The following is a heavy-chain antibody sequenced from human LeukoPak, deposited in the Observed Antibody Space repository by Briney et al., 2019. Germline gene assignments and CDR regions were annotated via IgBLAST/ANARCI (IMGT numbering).Heavy chain of an antibody. CDR2: IYYSGST. CDR1: GGSISSSSYY. Sequence: SETLSLTCTVSGGSISSSSYYWGWIRQPPGKGLEWIGSIYYSGSTYYNPSLKSRVTISVDTSKNQFSLKLSSVTAADTAAYYCARDASSGWPRGGTGFVDVWGKGTTVTVSS. D-gene: IGHD6-19*01. CDR3: ARDASSGWPRGGTGFVDV. V-gene: IGHV4-39*07. J-gene: IGHJ6*04.